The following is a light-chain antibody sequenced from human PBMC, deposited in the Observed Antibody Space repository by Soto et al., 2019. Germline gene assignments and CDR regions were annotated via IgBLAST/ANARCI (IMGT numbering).Light chain of an antibody. CDR3: QHYNSYSEA. CDR2: KAS. Sequence: DIGITQCPCTLCGSVGDRVTITCRASQTISSWLAWYQQKPGKAPKLLIYKASTLKSGVPSRFSGSGSGTEFTLTISSLQPDDFATYYCQHYNSYSEAFGQGTKVDIK. V-gene: IGKV1-5*03. CDR1: QTISSW. J-gene: IGKJ1*01.